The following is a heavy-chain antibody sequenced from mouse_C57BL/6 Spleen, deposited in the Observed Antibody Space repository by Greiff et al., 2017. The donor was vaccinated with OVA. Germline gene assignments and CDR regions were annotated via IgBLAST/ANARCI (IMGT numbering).Heavy chain of an antibody. CDR2: INPNNGGT. CDR3: ARRGNYGYDGYAMDY. J-gene: IGHJ4*01. CDR1: GYTFTDYN. V-gene: IGHV1-18*01. Sequence: VQLQQSGPELVKPGASVKIPCKASGYTFTDYNMDWVKQSPGKSLEWIGDINPNNGGTIYNQKFKGKATLTVDKSSSTAYMELRSLTSEDTAVYYCARRGNYGYDGYAMDYWGQGTSVTVSS. D-gene: IGHD2-2*01.